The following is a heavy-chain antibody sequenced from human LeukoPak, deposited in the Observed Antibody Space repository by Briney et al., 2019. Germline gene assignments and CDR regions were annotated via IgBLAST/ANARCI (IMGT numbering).Heavy chain of an antibody. D-gene: IGHD3-10*01. CDR1: GESFSGYY. V-gene: IGHV4-34*01. Sequence: PSETLSLTCAVYGESFSGYYWSWIRQPPGKGLEWIGEINHSGSTNYNPSLKSRVTISVDTSKNQFSLKLSSVTAADTAVYYCARAPGITMVRGVITRGDFDYWGQGTLVTVSS. J-gene: IGHJ4*02. CDR2: INHSGST. CDR3: ARAPGITMVRGVITRGDFDY.